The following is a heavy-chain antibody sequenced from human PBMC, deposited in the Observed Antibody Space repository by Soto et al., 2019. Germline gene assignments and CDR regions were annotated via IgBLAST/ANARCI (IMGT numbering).Heavy chain of an antibody. D-gene: IGHD2-15*01. V-gene: IGHV1-46*01. CDR2: VNPSGGST. Sequence: QVQLVQSGAVVKKPWASVKVSCKASVYIFTAYSMHWVRQAPGQGLEWRGVVNPSGGSTNYAQKFQGRITITRDTSTSTVYMDMSSLTSEDTAVYYCALEENCSDGICYSEYFQRWGHGTLVTVSS. CDR1: VYIFTAYS. J-gene: IGHJ1*01. CDR3: ALEENCSDGICYSEYFQR.